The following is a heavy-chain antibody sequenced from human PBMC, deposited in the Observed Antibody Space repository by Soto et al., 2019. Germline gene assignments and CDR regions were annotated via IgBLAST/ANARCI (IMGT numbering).Heavy chain of an antibody. Sequence: SETLSLTCTVSGGSINTNYWTWIRQPPGKGLEWIGYIYYSGGTNYHPSLKSRVTISVDTSKNQFSLKLSSVTAADTAVYYCARDPRGGGLDRMDVWGQGTTVTVSS. V-gene: IGHV4-59*01. CDR3: ARDPRGGGLDRMDV. CDR1: GGSINTNY. CDR2: IYYSGGT. J-gene: IGHJ6*02. D-gene: IGHD6-25*01.